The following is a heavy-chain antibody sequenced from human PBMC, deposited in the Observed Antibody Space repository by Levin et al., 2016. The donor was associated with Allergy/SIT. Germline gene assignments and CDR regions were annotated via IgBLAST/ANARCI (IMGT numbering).Heavy chain of an antibody. CDR3: MRDIRSSSDY. CDR1: GASISSETNF. J-gene: IGHJ4*02. Sequence: SETLSLTCTVSGASISSETNFWDWIRQPPGMGLEWVGSIFNSGSAYYNPSLKSRVTMAVDTSKNQFSLKLSSVTAADTAVYYCMRDIRSSSDYWGQGTLVTVSS. D-gene: IGHD6-6*01. CDR2: IFNSGSA. V-gene: IGHV4-39*02.